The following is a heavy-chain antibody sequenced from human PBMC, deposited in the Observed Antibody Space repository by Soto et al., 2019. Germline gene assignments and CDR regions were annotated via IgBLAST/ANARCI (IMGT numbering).Heavy chain of an antibody. D-gene: IGHD6-13*01. J-gene: IGHJ4*02. CDR1: GFTFSSYA. V-gene: IGHV3-30-3*01. CDR3: ARDRQQLPHYFDY. CDR2: ISYDGSNK. Sequence: GGSLRLSCAASGFTFSSYAMHWVRQAPGKGLEWVAVISYDGSNKYYADSVKGRFTISRDNSKNTLYLQMNSLRAEDTAVYYCARDRQQLPHYFDYWGQGTLVTVSS.